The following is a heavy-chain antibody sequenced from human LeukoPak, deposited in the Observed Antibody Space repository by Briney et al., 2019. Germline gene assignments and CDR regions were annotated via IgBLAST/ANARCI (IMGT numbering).Heavy chain of an antibody. D-gene: IGHD2-2*02. CDR3: AIPAAIGDYYYYGMDV. J-gene: IGHJ6*02. CDR1: GASISGYF. CDR2: ISSSGNT. V-gene: IGHV4-59*08. Sequence: SETLSLTCTVSGASISGYFWSWIRQPPGKGLEWIGYISSSGNTNYNPSLKSRVTISVDTSKNRFSLKLSSVTAADTAVYYCAIPAAIGDYYYYGMDVWGQGTTVTVSS.